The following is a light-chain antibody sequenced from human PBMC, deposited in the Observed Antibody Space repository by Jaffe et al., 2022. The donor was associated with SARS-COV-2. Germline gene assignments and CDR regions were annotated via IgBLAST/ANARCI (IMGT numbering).Light chain of an antibody. Sequence: SYVLTQPPSVSVAPGKTARITCGGNNIGRKSVHWYEQKPGQAPVLVIYYDTDRPSGIPERFSGSNSGNTATLTISRVEAGDEADYYCQVWDSSSDHPVVFGGGTKLTVL. CDR2: YDT. CDR3: QVWDSSSDHPVV. J-gene: IGLJ2*01. V-gene: IGLV3-21*04. CDR1: NIGRKS.